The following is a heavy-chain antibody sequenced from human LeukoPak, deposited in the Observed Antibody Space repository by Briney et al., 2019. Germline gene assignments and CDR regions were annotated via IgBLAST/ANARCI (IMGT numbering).Heavy chain of an antibody. V-gene: IGHV3-66*01. D-gene: IGHD1-26*01. CDR3: ARELDVGAFDY. CDR1: GFTVSSNY. J-gene: IGHJ4*02. Sequence: GGSLRLSCAASGFTVSSNYMSWVRQAPGEGLEWVSVIYGGGSTYYADSVKGRFTISRDNSKNTLYLQMNSLRAEDTAVYYCARELDVGAFDYWGQGTLVTVSS. CDR2: IYGGGST.